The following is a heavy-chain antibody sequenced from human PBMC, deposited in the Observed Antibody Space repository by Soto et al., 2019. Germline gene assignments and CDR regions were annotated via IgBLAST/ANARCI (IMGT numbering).Heavy chain of an antibody. D-gene: IGHD3-10*01. J-gene: IGHJ5*02. CDR3: ASYYGSGSYYNWFDP. CDR1: GGSFSGYY. V-gene: IGHV4-34*01. Sequence: SETLSLTCAVYGGSFSGYYWSWIRQPPGKGLEWIGEINHSGSTNYNPSLKSRVTISVDTSKNQFSLKLSSVTAADTAVYYCASYYGSGSYYNWFDPWGQGTLVPVSS. CDR2: INHSGST.